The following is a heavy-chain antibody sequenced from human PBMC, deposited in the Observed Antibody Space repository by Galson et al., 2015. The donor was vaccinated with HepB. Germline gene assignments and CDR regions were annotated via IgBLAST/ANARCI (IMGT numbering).Heavy chain of an antibody. CDR1: GITFTSYA. J-gene: IGHJ6*02. CDR3: AKRRGRMFQFSNHYSYYAMDV. CDR2: IIGSGGST. V-gene: IGHV3-23*01. Sequence: SLRLSCAASGITFTSYAMSWVRQAPGKGLEWVSGIIGSGGSTYYADSVEGRFTISRDNSKNTLFLQMNNVRAEDTAVYYCAKRRGRMFQFSNHYSYYAMDVWGQGTLVTISS. D-gene: IGHD3-10*02.